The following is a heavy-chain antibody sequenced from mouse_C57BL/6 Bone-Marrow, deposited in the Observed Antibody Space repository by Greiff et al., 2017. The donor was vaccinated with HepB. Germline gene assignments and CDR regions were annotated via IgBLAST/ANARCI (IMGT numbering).Heavy chain of an antibody. CDR2: IYPGSGST. CDR3: ARGSTGTFWYFDV. CDR1: GYTFTSYW. J-gene: IGHJ1*03. V-gene: IGHV1-55*01. Sequence: QVQLQQPGAELVKPGASVKMSCKASGYTFTSYWITWVKQRPGQGLEWIGDIYPGSGSTNYNEKFKSKATLTVDTSSSTAYMQLISLTSEDSAVYYCARGSTGTFWYFDVWGTGTTVTVSS. D-gene: IGHD4-1*02.